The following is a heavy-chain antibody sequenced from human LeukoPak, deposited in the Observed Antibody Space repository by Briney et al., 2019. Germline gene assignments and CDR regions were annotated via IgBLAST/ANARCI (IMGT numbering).Heavy chain of an antibody. CDR2: IIPIFGTA. J-gene: IGHJ4*02. D-gene: IGHD4-23*01. Sequence: SVKVSCKASGGTFISYAISWVRQAPGQGLKWMGGIIPIFGTANYAQKFQGRVTITTDESTSTAYMELSSLRSEDTAVYYCARDGGNARADYWGQGTLVTVSS. V-gene: IGHV1-69*05. CDR1: GGTFISYA. CDR3: ARDGGNARADY.